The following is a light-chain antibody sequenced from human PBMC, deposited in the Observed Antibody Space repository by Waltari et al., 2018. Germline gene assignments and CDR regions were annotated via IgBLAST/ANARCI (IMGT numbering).Light chain of an antibody. CDR3: QQYDGEVVT. CDR2: GTS. CDR1: QSVTSIS. J-gene: IGKJ4*01. Sequence: EIVLTQSPGTLSLSPGARATLSCRASQSVTSISLTWYQQKLGQAPRLLIYGTSSRATAIPDRFSGSGAGTDVTLTISRLEPEDFAVYYCQQYDGEVVTFGGGTKVEI. V-gene: IGKV3-20*01.